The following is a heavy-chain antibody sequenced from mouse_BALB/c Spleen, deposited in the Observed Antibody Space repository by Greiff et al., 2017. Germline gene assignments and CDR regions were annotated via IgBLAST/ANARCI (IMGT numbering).Heavy chain of an antibody. V-gene: IGHV2-9*02. D-gene: IGHD2-4*01. Sequence: VMLVESGPGLVAPSQSLSITCTVSGFSLTSYGVHWVRQPPGKGLEWLGVIWAGGSTNYNSALMSSLNISKANTTSQVFLKMYSLQTADTAMYYCARDIYYDYAGAWFAYWGQGTLVTVSA. CDR2: IWAGGST. CDR3: ARDIYYDYAGAWFAY. CDR1: GFSLTSYG. J-gene: IGHJ3*01.